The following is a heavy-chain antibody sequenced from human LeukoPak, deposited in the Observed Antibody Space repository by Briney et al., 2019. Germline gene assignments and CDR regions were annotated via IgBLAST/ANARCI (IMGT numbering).Heavy chain of an antibody. V-gene: IGHV1-46*01. CDR2: INPSGGST. D-gene: IGHD3-10*01. Sequence: ASMKVSCKASGYTFTSYYMHWVRQAPGQGLEWMGIINPSGGSTSYAQKFQGRVTMTRDTSTSTVYMELSSLRSEDTAVYYCARDSRTMVRGVPMTTLGYWGQGTLVTVSS. CDR3: ARDSRTMVRGVPMTTLGY. CDR1: GYTFTSYY. J-gene: IGHJ4*02.